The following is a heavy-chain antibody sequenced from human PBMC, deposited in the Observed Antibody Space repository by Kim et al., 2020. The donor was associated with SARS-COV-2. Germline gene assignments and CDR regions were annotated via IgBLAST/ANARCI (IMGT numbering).Heavy chain of an antibody. CDR3: TTSEIIAVAGHIHSLTI. Sequence: GGSLRLSCAASGFTFSNAWMSWVRQAPGKGLEWVGRIKSKTDGGTTDYAAPVKGRFTISRDDSKNTLYLQMNSLKTEDTAVYYCTTSEIIAVAGHIHSLTIWGQGTLVTVSS. CDR1: GFTFSNAW. CDR2: IKSKTDGGTT. J-gene: IGHJ4*02. V-gene: IGHV3-15*01. D-gene: IGHD6-19*01.